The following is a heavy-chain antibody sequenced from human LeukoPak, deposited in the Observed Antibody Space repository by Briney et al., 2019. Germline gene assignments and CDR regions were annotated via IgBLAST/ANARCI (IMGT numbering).Heavy chain of an antibody. V-gene: IGHV3-11*04. Sequence: KTGGSLRLSCAASGFTFSDYYMSWIRQAPGKGLEWVSYISSSGSTIYYADSVKGRFTISRDNAKNSLFLQMNSLRVEDTAIYYCTRVPYGDYWSSDYWGQGTLVTVSS. J-gene: IGHJ4*02. CDR2: ISSSGSTI. CDR3: TRVPYGDYWSSDY. D-gene: IGHD4-17*01. CDR1: GFTFSDYY.